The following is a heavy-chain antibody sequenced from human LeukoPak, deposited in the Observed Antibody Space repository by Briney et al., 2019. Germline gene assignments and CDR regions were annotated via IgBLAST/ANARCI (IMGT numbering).Heavy chain of an antibody. D-gene: IGHD2-21*02. CDR2: ISKTSVHI. CDR1: GFAFSSYS. Sequence: GGALRLSCAASGFAFSSYSMDWVRQAPGKGLEWVSSISKTSVHIYYADSVRGRFTISRDNAKNSLYLQMNNLRAEDTALYYCARADSDVPSLDYWGQGTLVTVSS. CDR3: ARADSDVPSLDY. J-gene: IGHJ4*02. V-gene: IGHV3-21*01.